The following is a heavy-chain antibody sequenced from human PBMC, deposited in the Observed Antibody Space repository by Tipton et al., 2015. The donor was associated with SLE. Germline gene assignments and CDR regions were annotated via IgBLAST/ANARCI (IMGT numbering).Heavy chain of an antibody. CDR3: ARAGGGDSNWFDP. Sequence: TLSLTCAVSGGSFGGAYWTWIRQPPGKGLEWIGESISHSGSTNYNPSLESRVTISVDTSKNQFSLKLSSVTAADTAVYYCARAGGGDSNWFDPWGQGTLVTVSS. CDR2: SISHSGST. CDR1: GGSFGGAY. J-gene: IGHJ5*02. D-gene: IGHD2-21*01. V-gene: IGHV4-34*01.